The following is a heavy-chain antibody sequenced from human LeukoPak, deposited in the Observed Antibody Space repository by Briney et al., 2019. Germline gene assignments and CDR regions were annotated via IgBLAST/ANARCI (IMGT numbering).Heavy chain of an antibody. Sequence: TLSLTCTLSLGSISSYYWSWIRQPPRKGVECVGYIYYSGSTNYNPSLKSPVTISVDTSKNQFSLKLSSVTAAETAVYYCTRDPTTVTKGLDIWGQGTMVTVSS. D-gene: IGHD4-17*01. CDR1: LGSISSYY. J-gene: IGHJ3*02. CDR2: IYYSGST. CDR3: TRDPTTVTKGLDI. V-gene: IGHV4-59*01.